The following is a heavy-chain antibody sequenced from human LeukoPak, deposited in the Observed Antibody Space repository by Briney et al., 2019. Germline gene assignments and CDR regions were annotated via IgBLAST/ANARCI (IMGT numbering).Heavy chain of an antibody. CDR1: GFTFGNYV. CDR3: AKRSDNHLDY. CDR2: ISGSGGST. D-gene: IGHD1-1*01. V-gene: IGHV3-23*01. Sequence: GGSLRLSCAASGFTFGNYVMSWVRQAPWKGLEWVSTISGSGGSTYYADSVRGRFTMSRDNSKNTLYLQMNSLRADDTAVYYCAKRSDNHLDYWGQGTLVTVSS. J-gene: IGHJ4*02.